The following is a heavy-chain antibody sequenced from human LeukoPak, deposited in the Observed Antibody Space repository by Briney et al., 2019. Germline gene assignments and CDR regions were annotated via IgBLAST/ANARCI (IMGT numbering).Heavy chain of an antibody. CDR1: GFTFRDHA. CDR2: IRSQAYGGTE. Sequence: GGSLRLSCTASGFTFRDHAMNWVRQAPGKGLEWVSFIRSQAYGGTEEYAASVQGRFTISRDDSYSIAYLQMNSLKAEDTAVYYCARGPIYLWLYYGMDVWGQGTTVIVSS. CDR3: ARGPIYLWLYYGMDV. D-gene: IGHD3-16*01. V-gene: IGHV3-49*04. J-gene: IGHJ6*02.